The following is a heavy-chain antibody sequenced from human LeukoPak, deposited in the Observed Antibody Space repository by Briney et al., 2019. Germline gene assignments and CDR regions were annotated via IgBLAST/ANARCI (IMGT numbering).Heavy chain of an antibody. J-gene: IGHJ3*02. D-gene: IGHD5-18*01. CDR2: IWYDGSNK. CDR1: GFTLSSYG. CDR3: ARDWLSADTAMEGDAFDI. Sequence: PGGSLRLSCAASGFTLSSYGMHWVRQAPGKGLEWVAVIWYDGSNKYYADSVKGRFTISRDNSKNTLYLQMNSLRAEDTAVYYCARDWLSADTAMEGDAFDIWGQGTMVTVSS. V-gene: IGHV3-33*01.